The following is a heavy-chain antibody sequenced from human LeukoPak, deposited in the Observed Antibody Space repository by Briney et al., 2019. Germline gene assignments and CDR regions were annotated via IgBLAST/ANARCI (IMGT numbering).Heavy chain of an antibody. Sequence: PGGSLRLSCTASGFTFSTYSMNWVRQAPGRGLEWVSYISGSSSSSDGGAKQYADSVKGRFTISRDNDKNSLYLQMNSLRDEDTAVYYCAKVPSVRWLDSDPLPDGMDVWGQGTTVTVSS. CDR2: ISGSSSSSDGGAK. V-gene: IGHV3-48*02. CDR3: AKVPSVRWLDSDPLPDGMDV. J-gene: IGHJ6*02. CDR1: GFTFSTYS. D-gene: IGHD5-24*01.